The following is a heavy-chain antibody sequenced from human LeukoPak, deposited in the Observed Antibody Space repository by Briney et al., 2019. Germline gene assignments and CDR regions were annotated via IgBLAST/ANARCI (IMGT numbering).Heavy chain of an antibody. CDR2: ISRSGNNI. D-gene: IGHD5-18*01. Sequence: PGGSLRLSCAASGFTFSSYAMNWVRQAPGKGLEWVSYISRSGNNIYYADSVKGRFTISRDNAKNSLYLQMNSLRAEDTAAYYCARDGYSYGHDAFDIWGQGTMVTVSS. CDR3: ARDGYSYGHDAFDI. CDR1: GFTFSSYA. J-gene: IGHJ3*02. V-gene: IGHV3-48*03.